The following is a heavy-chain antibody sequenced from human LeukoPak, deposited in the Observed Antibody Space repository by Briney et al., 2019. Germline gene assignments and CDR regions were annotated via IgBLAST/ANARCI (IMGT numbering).Heavy chain of an antibody. CDR1: GYTFTSCY. V-gene: IGHV1-46*01. D-gene: IGHD1-26*01. CDR2: INPSGGST. Sequence: GASVKVSCKASGYTFTSCYMHWVRQAPGQGLEWMGIINPSGGSTSYAQKFQGRVTMTRDTSTSTVYMELSSLRSEDTAVYYCARDYESYAGFDYWGQGTLVTVSS. J-gene: IGHJ4*02. CDR3: ARDYESYAGFDY.